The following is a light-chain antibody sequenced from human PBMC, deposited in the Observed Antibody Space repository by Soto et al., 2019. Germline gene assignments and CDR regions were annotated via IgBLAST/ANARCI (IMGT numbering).Light chain of an antibody. Sequence: QSALTQPACVSGSPGQSITISCTGTSSDVGRYHYVSWYQQYPGKAPKLMIYDVSNRPSGVSYRCSGSKSGNTASLTISGLHAEDEADYYCSSYTTSSTHVVFGGGTKVTVL. CDR2: DVS. V-gene: IGLV2-14*01. CDR1: SSDVGRYHY. J-gene: IGLJ2*01. CDR3: SSYTTSSTHVV.